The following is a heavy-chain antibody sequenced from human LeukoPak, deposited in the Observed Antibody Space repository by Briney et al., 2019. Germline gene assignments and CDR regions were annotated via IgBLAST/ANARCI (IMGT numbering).Heavy chain of an antibody. J-gene: IGHJ6*03. CDR2: IYYSGST. Sequence: SETLSLTCTVSGGSISSYYWSWIRQPPGKGLEWIGYIYYSGSTNYNPSLKSRVTISVDTSKNQFSLKLSSVTAADTAVYYCARDRLYYGSGPGHYYYYMDVWGKGTTVTISS. D-gene: IGHD3-10*01. CDR1: GGSISSYY. CDR3: ARDRLYYGSGPGHYYYYMDV. V-gene: IGHV4-59*12.